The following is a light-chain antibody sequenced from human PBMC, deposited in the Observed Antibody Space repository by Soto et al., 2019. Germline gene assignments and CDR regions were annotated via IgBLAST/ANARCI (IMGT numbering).Light chain of an antibody. Sequence: QSALTQPASVSGSPGQSITISCTGTSSDVGIYNLVSWYQQHPGKAPKLMIYEGSKRPSGVSNRFSGSKSGNTASLTISGLHAEDEADYYCCSYAGSSTPYVFGTGTKLTVL. CDR1: SSDVGIYNL. J-gene: IGLJ1*01. CDR2: EGS. CDR3: CSYAGSSTPYV. V-gene: IGLV2-23*01.